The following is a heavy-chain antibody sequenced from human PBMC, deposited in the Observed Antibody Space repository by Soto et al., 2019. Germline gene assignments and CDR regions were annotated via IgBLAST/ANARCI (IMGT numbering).Heavy chain of an antibody. CDR1: GFAFTNAW. V-gene: IGHV3-15*01. J-gene: IGHJ4*02. Sequence: EVQLVESGGGLVKPGGSLRLSCAASGFAFTNAWMSWVRQAPGKGLEWIGRIKSKTSGGTADYSAPVKGRFTISREDSKNTLYLQMNSLKIEETAVYYCTTDRFDSPVDSWGQGTLVTVSS. CDR2: IKSKTSGGTA. CDR3: TTDRFDSPVDS. D-gene: IGHD3-10*01.